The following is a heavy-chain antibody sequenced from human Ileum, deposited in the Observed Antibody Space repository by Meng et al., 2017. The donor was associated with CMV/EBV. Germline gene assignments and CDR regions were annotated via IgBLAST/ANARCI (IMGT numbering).Heavy chain of an antibody. CDR1: GGSISGYY. J-gene: IGHJ4*02. Sequence: QGQLQESGTGLVKPSETWSLTCTVSGGSISGYYWSWIRQPATKGLEWIGRVYSSGSTDYNPSLQSRVTMSVDTSKNQFSLKLSSVTAADTAVYYCARGSSSWAFDYWGQGTLVTVSS. D-gene: IGHD2-2*01. CDR3: ARGSSSWAFDY. CDR2: VYSSGST. V-gene: IGHV4-4*07.